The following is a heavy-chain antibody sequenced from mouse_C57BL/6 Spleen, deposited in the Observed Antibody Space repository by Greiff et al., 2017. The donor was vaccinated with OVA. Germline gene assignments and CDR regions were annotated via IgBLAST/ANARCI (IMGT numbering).Heavy chain of an antibody. V-gene: IGHV1-80*01. CDR3: AREPSRAMDY. Sequence: QVQLKESGAELVKPGASVKISCKASGYAFSSYWMNWVKQRPGKGLEWIGQIYPGDGDTNYNGKFKGKATLTADKSSSTAYMQLSSLTSEDSAVYFCAREPSRAMDYWGQGTSVTVSS. J-gene: IGHJ4*01. CDR1: GYAFSSYW. CDR2: IYPGDGDT.